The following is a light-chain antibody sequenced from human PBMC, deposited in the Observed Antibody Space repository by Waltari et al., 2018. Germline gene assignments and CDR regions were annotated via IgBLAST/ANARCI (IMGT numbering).Light chain of an antibody. CDR2: GAS. CDR3: QQYGSSLPYT. J-gene: IGKJ2*01. Sequence: EIVLTQSPGTLSLSPGERATLSCRASQSVSSSYLAWYQQKPGQAPRLLIYGASSRATGMPGRLSGSGSGTDFTLTISRLEPEDFAVYYCQQYGSSLPYTFGQGTKLEIK. CDR1: QSVSSSY. V-gene: IGKV3-20*01.